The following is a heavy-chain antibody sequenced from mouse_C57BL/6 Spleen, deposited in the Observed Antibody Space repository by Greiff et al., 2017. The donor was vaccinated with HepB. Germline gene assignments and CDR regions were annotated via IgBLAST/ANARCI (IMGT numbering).Heavy chain of an antibody. CDR1: GYTFTTYP. CDR2: FHPYNDDT. J-gene: IGHJ2*01. D-gene: IGHD1-1*01. Sequence: QVQLKESGAELVKPGASVKMSCKASGYTFTTYPIEWMKQNHGKSLEWIGNFHPYNDDTKYNEKFKGKATLTVEKSSSTVYLELSRLTSDDSAVYYCARSLYGRGYFDYWGQGTTLTVSS. V-gene: IGHV1-47*01. CDR3: ARSLYGRGYFDY.